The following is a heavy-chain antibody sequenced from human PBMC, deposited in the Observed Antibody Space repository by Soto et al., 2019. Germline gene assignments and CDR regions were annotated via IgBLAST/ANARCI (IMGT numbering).Heavy chain of an antibody. J-gene: IGHJ6*02. CDR1: GFTFSSYA. CDR2: ISGSGGST. Sequence: EVQLLESGGGLVQPGGSLRLSCAASGFTFSSYAMSWVRQAPGKGLEWVSAISGSGGSTYYADSVKGRFTISRDNSKNTLYLQMNSLRAEDTAVYYCAKDGYCSSTSCYDFLSPRYYGMDVWGQGTTVTVSS. V-gene: IGHV3-23*01. D-gene: IGHD2-2*01. CDR3: AKDGYCSSTSCYDFLSPRYYGMDV.